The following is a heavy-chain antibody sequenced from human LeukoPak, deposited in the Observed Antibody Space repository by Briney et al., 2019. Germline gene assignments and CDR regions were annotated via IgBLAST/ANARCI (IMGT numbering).Heavy chain of an antibody. V-gene: IGHV1-2*02. Sequence: ASVKVSCKASGYTFTGYYIHWVRQAPGQGLEWMGLINPNSGGTNYAQKFQGRVIMTRDTSISTAYMELSRLRSDDTAVYYCAREGAGLGSSTWSDFDYWGQGTLVTVSS. CDR2: INPNSGGT. CDR3: AREGAGLGSSTWSDFDY. J-gene: IGHJ4*02. D-gene: IGHD6-6*01. CDR1: GYTFTGYY.